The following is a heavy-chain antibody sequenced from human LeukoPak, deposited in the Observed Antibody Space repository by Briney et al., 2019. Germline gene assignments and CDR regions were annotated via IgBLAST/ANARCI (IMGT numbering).Heavy chain of an antibody. J-gene: IGHJ6*02. CDR1: GGSFSGYY. D-gene: IGHD6-13*01. Sequence: PSETLSLTCAVYGGSFSGYYWSWLRQPPGKGLEWLGRIYTSGSTNYNPSLKSRVTMSVDTSKNQFSLKLSSVTAADTAVYYCARDSEQQLNRGYYYYGMDVWGQGTTVTVSS. CDR3: ARDSEQQLNRGYYYYGMDV. V-gene: IGHV4-4*07. CDR2: IYTSGST.